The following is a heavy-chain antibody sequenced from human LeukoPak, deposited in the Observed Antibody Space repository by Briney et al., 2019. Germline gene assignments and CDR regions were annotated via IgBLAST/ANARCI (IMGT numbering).Heavy chain of an antibody. CDR1: GFTFSSYE. CDR3: ARVELAPYYYYMDV. V-gene: IGHV3-48*03. Sequence: GGSLRLSCAASGFTFSSYEMNWVRQAPGKGLEWVSHISSSGSTILYADSVKGRFTISRDNAKNSLYLQMNSLRAEDTAVYYCARVELAPYYYYMDVWGKGTTVTVSS. D-gene: IGHD1-7*01. J-gene: IGHJ6*03. CDR2: ISSSGSTI.